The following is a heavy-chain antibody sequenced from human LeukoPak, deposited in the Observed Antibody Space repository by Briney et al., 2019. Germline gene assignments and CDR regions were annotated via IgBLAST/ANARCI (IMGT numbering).Heavy chain of an antibody. D-gene: IGHD6-6*01. J-gene: IGHJ6*03. CDR2: ISGSGGST. CDR3: AKFIVLMGQENSSMGV. CDR1: GFTFSSYA. V-gene: IGHV3-23*01. Sequence: GGSLRLSCAASGFTFSSYAMSWLRQAPGKGLEGVSAISGSGGSTYYADSVKGRFTISRDNAKNTLYLQMNSLRAEDTAVYYCAKFIVLMGQENSSMGVWGKGTTVTVSS.